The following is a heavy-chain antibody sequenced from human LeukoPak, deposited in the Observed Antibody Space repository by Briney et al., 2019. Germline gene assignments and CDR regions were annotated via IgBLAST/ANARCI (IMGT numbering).Heavy chain of an antibody. CDR1: GVSISSSSYY. J-gene: IGHJ4*02. V-gene: IGHV4-39*07. CDR2: IFYGGST. CDR3: AREGGFYRPLDY. D-gene: IGHD6-25*01. Sequence: SETLSLTCSVSGVSISSSSYYWGWIRQPPGKGLEWIGSIFYGGSTYLNPSLKSRLTMSVDLSENHVSLKLTSVTAADTAVYYCAREGGFYRPLDYSGQGTLVTVSS.